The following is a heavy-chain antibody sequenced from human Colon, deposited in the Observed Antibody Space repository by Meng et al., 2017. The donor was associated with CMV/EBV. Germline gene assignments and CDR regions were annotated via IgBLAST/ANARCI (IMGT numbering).Heavy chain of an antibody. CDR3: AKDLGSWGPPFFTDL. CDR2: VFRGGET. V-gene: IGHV3-66*02. J-gene: IGHJ5*02. Sequence: GESLKISCAASGFTFTNNKIHWVRQAPGKGLEWISVVFRGGETYYADSVKGRFIISRENSNNTVYLHLNGLRSEDTAVYYCAKDLGSWGPPFFTDLWGQGTLVTVSS. D-gene: IGHD3-10*01. CDR1: GFTFTNNK.